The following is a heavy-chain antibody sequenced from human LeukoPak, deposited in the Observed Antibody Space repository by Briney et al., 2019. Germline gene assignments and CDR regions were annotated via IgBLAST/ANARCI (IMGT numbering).Heavy chain of an antibody. J-gene: IGHJ4*02. V-gene: IGHV3-23*01. Sequence: RPGGSLRLSCAASGFTFSSYAMSWVPQAPGKGLEWVSAISGSGGSTYYADSVKVRFTISRDNSKNTLFLQMNSLRAEDTAVYYCAKDHCSSTSCPLDYWGQGTLVTVSS. D-gene: IGHD2-2*01. CDR2: ISGSGGST. CDR1: GFTFSSYA. CDR3: AKDHCSSTSCPLDY.